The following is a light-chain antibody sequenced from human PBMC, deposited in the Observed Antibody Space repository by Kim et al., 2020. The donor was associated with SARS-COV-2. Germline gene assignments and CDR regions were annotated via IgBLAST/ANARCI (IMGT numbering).Light chain of an antibody. CDR1: QSITSNY. V-gene: IGKV3-20*01. CDR2: GAS. Sequence: SPGERATLSCRARQSITSNYLAWYQQKPGQAPRLLIYGASRRATGIPDRFSGSGSGTDFTLTISRLEPEDFAVYYCQQYGGTPSTFGGGTKVDIK. J-gene: IGKJ4*01. CDR3: QQYGGTPST.